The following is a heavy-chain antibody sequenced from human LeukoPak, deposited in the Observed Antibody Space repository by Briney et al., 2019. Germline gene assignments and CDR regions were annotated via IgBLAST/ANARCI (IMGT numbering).Heavy chain of an antibody. CDR2: IRSKAYGGAT. V-gene: IGHV3-49*04. CDR3: TRHLLWGRAYYYYYMDV. D-gene: IGHD3-16*01. J-gene: IGHJ6*03. Sequence: PGGSLRLSRTASGFTFGDYAMGWVRQAPGKGLEWVGFIRSKAYGGATEYAASVKGGFTISRDDSKSIAYLQMNSLKTEDTAVYYCTRHLLWGRAYYYYYMDVWGKGTTVTVSS. CDR1: GFTFGDYA.